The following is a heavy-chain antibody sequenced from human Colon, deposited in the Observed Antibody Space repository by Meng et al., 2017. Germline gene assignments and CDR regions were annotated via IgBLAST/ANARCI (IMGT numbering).Heavy chain of an antibody. Sequence: QLTESGPGLVRPSGTLSLTCTVSGDSISSDIWWSWVRQPPGKGLEWIGEVYHRGDTNYNPSLKSRVDISVDKSKNQFYLSLFSVTAADTAVYYCGRDQGRELINHWGQGTLVTVSS. D-gene: IGHD1-7*01. V-gene: IGHV4-4*02. CDR1: GDSISSDIW. CDR2: VYHRGDT. J-gene: IGHJ4*02. CDR3: GRDQGRELINH.